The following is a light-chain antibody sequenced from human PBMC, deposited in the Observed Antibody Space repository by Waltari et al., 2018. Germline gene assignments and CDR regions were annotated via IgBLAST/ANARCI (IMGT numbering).Light chain of an antibody. Sequence: QSVLTQPPSASGTPGPRITISCSGGESHIRSHPVAWYQQIPGPAPKLLIYNPNRRPSGVPDRISASTSGTSASLAISGLQSDDESDYYCSSWDDNLNVLVFGGGTKVTV. CDR2: NPN. CDR1: ESHIRSHP. CDR3: SSWDDNLNVLV. V-gene: IGLV1-44*01. J-gene: IGLJ2*01.